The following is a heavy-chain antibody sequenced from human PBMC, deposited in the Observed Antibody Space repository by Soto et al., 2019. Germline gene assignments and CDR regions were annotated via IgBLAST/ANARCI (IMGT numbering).Heavy chain of an antibody. CDR2: INPNSGGT. CDR1: GYSFTGYY. CDR3: ASGLSSGAFDI. J-gene: IGHJ3*02. V-gene: IGHV1-2*04. Sequence: ASVKVCCKASGYSFTGYYMHWVRQAHGQGLEWMGWINPNSGGTNYAQKFQGWVTMTRDTSISTAYMELSRLRSDDTAVYYCASGLSSGAFDIWGQGTMVTVSS. D-gene: IGHD3-22*01.